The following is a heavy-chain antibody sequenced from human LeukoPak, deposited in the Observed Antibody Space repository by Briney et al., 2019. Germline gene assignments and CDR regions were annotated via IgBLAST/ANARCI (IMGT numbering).Heavy chain of an antibody. CDR1: GFTFSSYS. Sequence: PGGSLRLSCAASGFTFSSYSMNWVRQAPGKGLEWVSSISSSSSYIYYADSVKGRFTISRDNAKNSLYLQMNSLRAEDTAVYYCARDPDFWSGSPGWGQGTLVTVSS. CDR3: ARDPDFWSGSPG. CDR2: ISSSSSYI. J-gene: IGHJ4*02. V-gene: IGHV3-21*01. D-gene: IGHD3-3*01.